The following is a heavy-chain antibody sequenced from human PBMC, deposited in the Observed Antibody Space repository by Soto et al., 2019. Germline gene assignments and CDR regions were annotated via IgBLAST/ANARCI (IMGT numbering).Heavy chain of an antibody. Sequence: QVQLQESGPGLVKPSETLSVTCTVSGGSISSYYWSWIRQPPGKGLEWIGYIYYSGSTNYNPSLKSRVTISVDTSKNQFSLKLSSVTAADTAVYYCASSGNSHFDYWGQGTLVTVSS. V-gene: IGHV4-59*08. CDR1: GGSISSYY. CDR2: IYYSGST. J-gene: IGHJ4*02. D-gene: IGHD4-4*01. CDR3: ASSGNSHFDY.